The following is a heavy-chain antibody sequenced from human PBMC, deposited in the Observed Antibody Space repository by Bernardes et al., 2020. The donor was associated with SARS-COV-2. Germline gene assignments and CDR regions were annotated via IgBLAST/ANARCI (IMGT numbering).Heavy chain of an antibody. CDR2: ISGTGGNP. D-gene: IGHD3-22*01. CDR3: ARLAYDSSGYYYTN. V-gene: IGHV3-11*06. J-gene: IGHJ4*02. CDR1: GFTFSDYY. Sequence: GSSLKVSCAASGFTFSDYYMSWIRQAPGKGLEWVSYISGTGGNPNYADSVKGRFTISRDNAKNSLYLQMNSLRAEDTAVYYCARLAYDSSGYYYTNWGQGSLVTVSS.